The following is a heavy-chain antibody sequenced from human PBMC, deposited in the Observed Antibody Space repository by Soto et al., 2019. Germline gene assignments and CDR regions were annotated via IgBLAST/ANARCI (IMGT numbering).Heavy chain of an antibody. CDR3: ASVAFGQLDAFQI. CDR2: IYYTGTT. CDR1: GGSINDYD. D-gene: IGHD1-1*01. Sequence: SDTLSLTCTVSGGSINDYDWSCIRKPPGKGLEWIGYIYYTGTTNYNPSLQSRVIISLDTSKSQVSLRLNSVTAADTAVYYCASVAFGQLDAFQIWGKGSMVTVS. J-gene: IGHJ3*02. V-gene: IGHV4-59*01.